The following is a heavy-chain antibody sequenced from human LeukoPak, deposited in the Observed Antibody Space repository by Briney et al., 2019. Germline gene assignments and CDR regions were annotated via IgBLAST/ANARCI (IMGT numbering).Heavy chain of an antibody. V-gene: IGHV4-34*01. CDR3: ASQPYSGSSDY. J-gene: IGHJ4*02. D-gene: IGHD1-26*01. CDR2: INHSGST. CDR1: GGSLSGYY. Sequence: PSETLSLTCAVYGGSLSGYYWSWIRQPPGKGLEWIGEINHSGSTNYNPSLKSRVTISVDTSKNQFSLKLSSVTAADTAVYYCASQPYSGSSDYWGQGTLVTVSS.